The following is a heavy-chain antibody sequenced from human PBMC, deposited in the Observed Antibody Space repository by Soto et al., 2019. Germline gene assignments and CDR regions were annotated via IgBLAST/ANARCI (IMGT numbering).Heavy chain of an antibody. CDR1: GGSFSGYY. CDR2: INHSGST. D-gene: IGHD2-2*01. V-gene: IGHV4-34*01. CDR3: AKRKYCPSTTCFDY. Sequence: SETLSLTCAVYGGSFSGYYWSWIRQPPGKGLEWIGEINHSGSTNYNPSLKSRVTISVDTSKNSLYLQMSSLRAEDTSVYYCAKRKYCPSTTCFDYWGQGTLVTVSS. J-gene: IGHJ4*02.